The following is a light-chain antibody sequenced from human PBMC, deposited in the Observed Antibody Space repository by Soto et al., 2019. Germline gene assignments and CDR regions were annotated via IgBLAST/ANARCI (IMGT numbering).Light chain of an antibody. CDR3: QESYSVPFFS. Sequence: DIQLTQSPSSLSASVGDRVTITCRASQSISTYLNWFQQKPGKAPTLLVYATSSLQTGVPSRFSGSGSGTDFTLTISSLQPQDFATYYCQESYSVPFFSFGPGTKVDIK. V-gene: IGKV1-39*01. CDR2: ATS. J-gene: IGKJ3*01. CDR1: QSISTY.